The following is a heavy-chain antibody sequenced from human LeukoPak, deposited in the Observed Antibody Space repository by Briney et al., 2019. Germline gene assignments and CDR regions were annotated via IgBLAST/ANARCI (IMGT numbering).Heavy chain of an antibody. CDR3: ARYDSSGYCPFDY. J-gene: IGHJ4*02. D-gene: IGHD3-22*01. CDR2: ISSSSSYI. Sequence: GGSLRLSCAASGFTFSSYSMNWVRQAPGKGLEWVSSISSSSSYIYYAHSVKGRFTISRDNAKNSLYLQMNSLRAEDTAVYYCARYDSSGYCPFDYWGQGTLVTVSS. CDR1: GFTFSSYS. V-gene: IGHV3-21*01.